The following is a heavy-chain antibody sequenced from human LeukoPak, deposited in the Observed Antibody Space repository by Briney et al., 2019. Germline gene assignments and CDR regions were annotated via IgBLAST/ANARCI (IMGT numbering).Heavy chain of an antibody. Sequence: GGSLRLSCAAPGFTFSNYAMSWVRQAPGKGLEWVSIISASGGTTYYAGSVKGRFTFSRDNSKNTLFLQMNSLRAEDTAVYYCAKGAVTNTRSFDYWGQGTLVTVSS. D-gene: IGHD4-17*01. CDR1: GFTFSNYA. CDR3: AKGAVTNTRSFDY. V-gene: IGHV3-23*01. CDR2: ISASGGTT. J-gene: IGHJ4*02.